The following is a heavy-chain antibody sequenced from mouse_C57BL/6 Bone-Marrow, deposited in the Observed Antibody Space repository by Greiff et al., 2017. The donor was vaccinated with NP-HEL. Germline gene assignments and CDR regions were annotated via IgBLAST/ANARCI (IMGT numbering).Heavy chain of an antibody. V-gene: IGHV2-2*01. Sequence: VQLKESGPGLVQPSQSLSITCTVSGFSLTSYGVHWVRQSPGKGLEWLGVIWSGGSTDYNAAFISRLSISKDNSKSQVFFKMNSLQADDTAIYYCASYPRFAYWGQGTLVTVSA. D-gene: IGHD2-10*01. CDR2: IWSGGST. CDR3: ASYPRFAY. J-gene: IGHJ3*01. CDR1: GFSLTSYG.